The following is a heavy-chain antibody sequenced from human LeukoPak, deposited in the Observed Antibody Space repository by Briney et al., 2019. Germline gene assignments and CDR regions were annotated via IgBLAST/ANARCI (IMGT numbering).Heavy chain of an antibody. J-gene: IGHJ4*02. CDR3: ARAPLTNEDY. Sequence: PGGSRRLSCAASGFTFSSYSMNWVRQAPGKGLEWVSSISSSSSYIYYADSVKGRFTISRDNAKNSLYQQMNSLRAEDTAVYYCARAPLTNEDYWGQGTLVTVSS. D-gene: IGHD2-8*01. V-gene: IGHV3-21*01. CDR2: ISSSSSYI. CDR1: GFTFSSYS.